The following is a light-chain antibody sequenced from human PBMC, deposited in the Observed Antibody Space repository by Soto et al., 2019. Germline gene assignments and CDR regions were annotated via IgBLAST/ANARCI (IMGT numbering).Light chain of an antibody. Sequence: ELVLTQSPGTLSLSPGERATPSCRASRSVSTYLTWYHQKPGQAPRLLIYDASRRATGIPDRFSGSGSGTDFSLTISRLEPEDFAVYYCQHYDSARWTFGLGTKVDIK. CDR1: RSVSTY. J-gene: IGKJ1*01. CDR2: DAS. CDR3: QHYDSARWT. V-gene: IGKV3-20*01.